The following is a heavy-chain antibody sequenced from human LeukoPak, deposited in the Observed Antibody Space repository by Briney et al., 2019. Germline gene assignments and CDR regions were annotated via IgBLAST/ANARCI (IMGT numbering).Heavy chain of an antibody. CDR2: IHSDGSST. CDR3: AKGGSKAPDY. Sequence: PGGSLRLSCAASGFTFSNYWMNWVRQAPGKGLVWVSRIHSDGSSTTYADSVKGRFTISRDNAKNTLYLQMNSLRAEDTAVYYCAKGGSKAPDYWGQGTLVTVFS. D-gene: IGHD4-11*01. J-gene: IGHJ4*02. V-gene: IGHV3-74*01. CDR1: GFTFSNYW.